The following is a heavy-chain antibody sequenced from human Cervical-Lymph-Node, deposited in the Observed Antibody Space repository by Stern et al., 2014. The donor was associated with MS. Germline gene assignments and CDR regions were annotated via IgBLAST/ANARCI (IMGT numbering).Heavy chain of an antibody. CDR3: ARESRDSRGVFDY. CDR2: IYSSGST. D-gene: IGHD2-15*01. Sequence: MQLVESGPGLVKPSETLSVTCTVSGGSISSFFWSWIRQPAGKGLEYIGRIYSSGSTDYNPSLKSRVTMSVDTSKNQFSLILSSVTAADTAVYYCARESRDSRGVFDYWGQGTLVTVSS. J-gene: IGHJ4*02. V-gene: IGHV4-4*07. CDR1: GGSISSFF.